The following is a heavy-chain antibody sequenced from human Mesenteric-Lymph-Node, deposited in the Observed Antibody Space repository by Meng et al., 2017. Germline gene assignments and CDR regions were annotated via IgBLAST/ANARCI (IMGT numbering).Heavy chain of an antibody. D-gene: IGHD6-13*01. CDR1: GFTFGDYA. CDR3: TRDSLGYSSSWYLGYYYYGMDV. J-gene: IGHJ6*02. CDR2: IRGKAYGGTT. V-gene: IGHV3-49*04. Sequence: GGSLRLSCTASGFTFGDYAMSWVRQAPGKGLEWVGFIRGKAYGGTTEYAASVKGRFTISRDDSKSIAYLQMNSLKTEDTAVYYCTRDSLGYSSSWYLGYYYYGMDVWGQGTTVTVSS.